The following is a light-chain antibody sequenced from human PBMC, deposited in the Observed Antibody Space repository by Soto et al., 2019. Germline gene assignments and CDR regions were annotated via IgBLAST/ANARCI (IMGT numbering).Light chain of an antibody. Sequence: EIVMTQSPATLSVSPGERATLSCRASQGIGSTLAWYQQKPGQTPRLLIYGASTRATGVPARFSGSGSGTEFTLTINSLQSEDFAVYYCQRYVSPPITFGQGTRLEIK. CDR3: QRYVSPPIT. J-gene: IGKJ5*01. V-gene: IGKV3-15*01. CDR1: QGIGST. CDR2: GAS.